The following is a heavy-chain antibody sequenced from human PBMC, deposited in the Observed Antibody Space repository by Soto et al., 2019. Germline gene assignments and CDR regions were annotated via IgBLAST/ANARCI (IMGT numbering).Heavy chain of an antibody. CDR3: ARETSGSDRLDY. CDR2: MNPNSGNT. CDR1: GYTFTSYD. J-gene: IGHJ4*02. V-gene: IGHV1-8*01. Sequence: QVQLVQSGAEVKKPGASVKVSCKASGYTFTSYDINWVRQATGQGHEWMGWMNPNSGNTGYAQKFQGRVTMTRTTSISTADMELSSLRSEDTAVYYCARETSGSDRLDYWGQGTLVTVSS. D-gene: IGHD1-26*01.